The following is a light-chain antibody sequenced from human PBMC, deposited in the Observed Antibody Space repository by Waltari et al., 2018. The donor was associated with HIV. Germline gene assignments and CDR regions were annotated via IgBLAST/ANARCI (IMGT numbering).Light chain of an antibody. V-gene: IGLV1-51*01. CDR2: DNN. CDR1: SSNIGYYS. J-gene: IGLJ3*02. Sequence: QSVLTQPPSVSAAPGQMVTISCSGSSSNIGYYSVPWYQQVPGSAPKLLIYDNNNRPSGIPDRFSGYKSGTSATLGITGLLTGDEADYYCGTWDRRLSAWVFGGGTKLTVL. CDR3: GTWDRRLSAWV.